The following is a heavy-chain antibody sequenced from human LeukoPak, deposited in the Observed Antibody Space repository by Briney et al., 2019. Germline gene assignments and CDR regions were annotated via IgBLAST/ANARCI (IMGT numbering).Heavy chain of an antibody. J-gene: IGHJ4*02. CDR3: ARHGHYYDSSGYYSY. Sequence: SETLSLTCTVPGGSISSYYWSWIRQPPGKGLEWIGYIYYSGSTNYNPSLKSRVTISVDTSKNQFSLKLSSVTAADTAVYYCARHGHYYDSSGYYSYWGQGTLVTVPS. V-gene: IGHV4-59*01. D-gene: IGHD3-22*01. CDR2: IYYSGST. CDR1: GGSISSYY.